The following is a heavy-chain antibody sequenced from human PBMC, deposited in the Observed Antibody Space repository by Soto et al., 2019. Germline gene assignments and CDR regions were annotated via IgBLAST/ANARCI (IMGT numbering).Heavy chain of an antibody. CDR1: GYTFTSYG. D-gene: IGHD3-22*01. Sequence: ASVKVSCKASGYTFTSYGISWVRQAPGQGLEWMGWISAYSGNTNYAQKLQGRVTMTTDTSTSTAYMELRSLRSDDTAVYYCAREMITMIVLGAFDIWGQGTMVTVSS. CDR2: ISAYSGNT. V-gene: IGHV1-18*01. CDR3: AREMITMIVLGAFDI. J-gene: IGHJ3*02.